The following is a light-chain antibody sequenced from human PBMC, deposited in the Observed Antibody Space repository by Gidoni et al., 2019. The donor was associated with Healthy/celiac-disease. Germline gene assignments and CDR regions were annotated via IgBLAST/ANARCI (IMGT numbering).Light chain of an antibody. V-gene: IGKV1-5*01. CDR3: EQYNSYSPRKT. Sequence: DIQMTQSPSTLSASVGDRVTITCRASQSISSWLAWYQQKPGKAPKLLIYDASSLESGVPSRFSGSGSGTEFTLTISSLQPDDFATYYCEQYNSYSPRKTFGQXTKLEIK. CDR2: DAS. CDR1: QSISSW. J-gene: IGKJ2*01.